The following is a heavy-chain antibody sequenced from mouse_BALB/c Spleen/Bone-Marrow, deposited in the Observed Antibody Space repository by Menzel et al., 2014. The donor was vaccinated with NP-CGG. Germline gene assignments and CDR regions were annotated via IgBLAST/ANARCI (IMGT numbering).Heavy chain of an antibody. D-gene: IGHD2-4*01. CDR3: ARGGDDFLLDS. CDR1: GYAFTDRW. V-gene: IGHV1-69*01. CDR2: IDTSDSYT. Sequence: QVQLQQSGTELVMPGASVKMSCKASGYAFTDRWIHWVKQRPGQGLEWIGAIDTSDSYTNYNQKFKGKATLTVDESSSTPTIPPSTLPYEDSGVYYWARGGDDFLLDSGGQRPPAPFPS. J-gene: IGHJ4*01.